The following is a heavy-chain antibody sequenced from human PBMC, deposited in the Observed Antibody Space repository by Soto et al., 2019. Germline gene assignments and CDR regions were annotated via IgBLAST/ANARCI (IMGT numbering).Heavy chain of an antibody. V-gene: IGHV1-8*01. Sequence: ASVKVSCKASGYTFTSYDINWVRQATGQGFEWMGWMNPNSGNTGYAQKFQGRVTMTEDTSTDTANMELSSLRSEDTAVYNCTISGITMVRGVLDYWGQGTLVTVSS. D-gene: IGHD3-10*01. CDR1: GYTFTSYD. CDR3: TISGITMVRGVLDY. CDR2: MNPNSGNT. J-gene: IGHJ4*02.